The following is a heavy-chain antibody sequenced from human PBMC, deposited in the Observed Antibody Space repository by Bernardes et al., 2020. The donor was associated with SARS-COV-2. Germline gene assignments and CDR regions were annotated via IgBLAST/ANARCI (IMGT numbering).Heavy chain of an antibody. CDR2: INDHGTIT. Sequence: GGSLRLSCAASEFRFCRFRMHWVRQVPGKGLEWVSCINDHGTITNYADSVKGRFTISRDNAKNTLFLQMSSLRAENTAVYYCARDVAGREGFWGRGTLVTVSS. CDR3: ARDVAGREGF. D-gene: IGHD1-26*01. J-gene: IGHJ4*02. CDR1: EFRFCRFR. V-gene: IGHV3-74*01.